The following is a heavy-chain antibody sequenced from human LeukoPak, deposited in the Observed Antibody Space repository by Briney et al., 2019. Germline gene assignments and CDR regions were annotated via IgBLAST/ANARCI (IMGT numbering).Heavy chain of an antibody. D-gene: IGHD6-19*01. J-gene: IGHJ6*02. CDR3: ARVSGNGYSSGWYPYYYYGMDV. V-gene: IGHV3-33*01. CDR2: IWYDGSNK. CDR1: GFTFSSYG. Sequence: SGGSLRLSCAASGFTFSSYGMHWVRQAPGKGLEWVAVIWYDGSNKYYADSVKGRFTISRDNSKNTLYLQMNSLRAEDTAVYYCARVSGNGYSSGWYPYYYYGMDVWGQGTTVTVSS.